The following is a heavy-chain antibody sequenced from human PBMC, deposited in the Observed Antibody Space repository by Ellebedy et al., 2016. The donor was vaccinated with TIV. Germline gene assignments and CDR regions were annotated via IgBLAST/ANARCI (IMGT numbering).Heavy chain of an antibody. D-gene: IGHD3-22*01. CDR3: AKDLEYYDSRNYGMDV. V-gene: IGHV3-30*18. Sequence: GGSLRLSCAASGFTFSDYWMIWVRQAPGKGLEWVAVISYDGSNKYYADSVKGRFTISRDNSKNTLYLQMNSLRAEDTAVYYCAKDLEYYDSRNYGMDVWGQGTTVTVSS. J-gene: IGHJ6*02. CDR2: ISYDGSNK. CDR1: GFTFSDYW.